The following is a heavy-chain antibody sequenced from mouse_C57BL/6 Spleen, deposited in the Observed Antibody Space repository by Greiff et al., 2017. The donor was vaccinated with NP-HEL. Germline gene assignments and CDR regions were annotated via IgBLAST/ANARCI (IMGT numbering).Heavy chain of an antibody. CDR2: INPSSGYT. CDR3: ARDYGVPLMDY. J-gene: IGHJ4*01. Sequence: QVQLQQPGAELARPGASVKMSCKASGYTFTSYTMHWVKQRPGQGLEWIGYINPSSGYTKYNQKFKDKATLTADKSSSTAYMQLSSLTSEDSAVYYCARDYGVPLMDYWGQGTSVTVSS. D-gene: IGHD1-1*01. V-gene: IGHV1-4*01. CDR1: GYTFTSYT.